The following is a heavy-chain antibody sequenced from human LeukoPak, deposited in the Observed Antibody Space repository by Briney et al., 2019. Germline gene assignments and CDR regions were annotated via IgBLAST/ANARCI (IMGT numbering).Heavy chain of an antibody. CDR1: GGPISSGDYY. D-gene: IGHD3-16*01. Sequence: KPSQTLSLTCTVSGGPISSGDYYWSWIRQPPGKGLEWIGYIYYSGSTYYNPSLKSRVTISVDTSKNQFSLKLSSVTAADTAVYYCARDWGPGFQRYYGMDVWGQGTTVTVSS. CDR2: IYYSGST. J-gene: IGHJ6*02. CDR3: ARDWGPGFQRYYGMDV. V-gene: IGHV4-30-4*01.